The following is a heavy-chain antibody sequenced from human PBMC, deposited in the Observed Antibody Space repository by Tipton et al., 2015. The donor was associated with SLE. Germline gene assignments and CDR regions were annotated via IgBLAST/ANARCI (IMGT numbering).Heavy chain of an antibody. J-gene: IGHJ3*01. CDR1: GGSFSGYS. V-gene: IGHV4-34*01. CDR3: ARDLTYYYDSRGLGGAFDV. D-gene: IGHD3-22*01. Sequence: TLSLTCAVYGGSFSGYSWSWIRQPPGKGLEWIGQTNPSGNTNYNPSLKGRVTISADTSKNQFSLNLSSVTAADTAVYYCARDLTYYYDSRGLGGAFDVWGQGTTVTVSS. CDR2: TNPSGNT.